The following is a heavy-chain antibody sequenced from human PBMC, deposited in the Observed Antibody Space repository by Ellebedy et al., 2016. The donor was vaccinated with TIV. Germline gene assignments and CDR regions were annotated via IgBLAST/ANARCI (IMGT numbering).Heavy chain of an antibody. CDR1: GFTFSSYW. CDR3: ASFATY. J-gene: IGHJ4*02. CDR2: IKEDGSEK. D-gene: IGHD3-3*01. V-gene: IGHV3-7*01. Sequence: GESLKISCAASGFTFSSYWMSWVRQAPGKGLEWVANIKEDGSEKYYVDSVKGRFTISRDNAKNSLYLQMNSLRAEDTAVYYCASFATYWGQGTLVTVSS.